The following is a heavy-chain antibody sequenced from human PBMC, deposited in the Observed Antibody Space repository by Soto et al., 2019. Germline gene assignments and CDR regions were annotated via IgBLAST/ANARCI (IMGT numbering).Heavy chain of an antibody. CDR1: GDSISSSNYF. V-gene: IGHV4-39*01. D-gene: IGHD6-19*01. J-gene: IGHJ4*02. CDR2: IFYSGST. CDR3: ARRYGWLYFDY. Sequence: QLQLQESGPGLVKPWETLSLTCTVSGDSISSSNYFWGWIRQPPGKGLEWIGTIFYSGSTYYNPSLKRRVTISVDTSKNQFSLRLISVTAADTALYYCARRYGWLYFDYWGQGSLVTVSS.